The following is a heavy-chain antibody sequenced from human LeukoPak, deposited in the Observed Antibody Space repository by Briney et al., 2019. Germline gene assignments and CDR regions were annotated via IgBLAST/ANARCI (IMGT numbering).Heavy chain of an antibody. CDR3: ARDTRMVRGVIQEY. D-gene: IGHD3-10*01. J-gene: IGHJ4*02. CDR1: GFTFSSYW. V-gene: IGHV3-74*01. Sequence: GGSLRLSCAASGFTFSSYWMHWVRQAPGKGLVWVSRINSDGSSTSYADSVKGRFTISRDNAKNTLYLQMNSLRAEDTAVYYCARDTRMVRGVIQEYWGQGTLVTVCS. CDR2: INSDGSST.